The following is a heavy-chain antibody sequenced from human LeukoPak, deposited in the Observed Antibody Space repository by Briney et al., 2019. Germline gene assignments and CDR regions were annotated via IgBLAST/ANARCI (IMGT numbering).Heavy chain of an antibody. CDR1: GFTFSSYG. CDR2: IWYDGSNK. J-gene: IGHJ4*02. D-gene: IGHD2-15*01. CDR3: ARDQVGCSGGSCYPRTPDY. V-gene: IGHV3-33*01. Sequence: GGSLSLSCAASGFTFSSYGMHWVRQAPGKGLEWVAVIWYDGSNKYYADSVKGRFTISRDNSKNTLYLQMNSLRAEDTAVYYCARDQVGCSGGSCYPRTPDYWGQGTLVTVSS.